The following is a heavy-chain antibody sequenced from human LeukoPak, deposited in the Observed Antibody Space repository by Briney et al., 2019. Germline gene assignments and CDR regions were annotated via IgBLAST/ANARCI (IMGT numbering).Heavy chain of an antibody. CDR2: VFYTGSS. CDR3: ARAGPWQIDP. D-gene: IGHD3-10*01. J-gene: IGHJ5*02. CDR1: GGSFSGYY. V-gene: IGHV4-59*01. Sequence: SETLSLTCAVYGGSFSGYYWSWIRQPPGKGLEWVGHVFYTGSSNYNPSLKSRVTISVDGSKNQFSLRLTSVTAADTAIYFCARAGPWQIDPWGQGTLVTVSS.